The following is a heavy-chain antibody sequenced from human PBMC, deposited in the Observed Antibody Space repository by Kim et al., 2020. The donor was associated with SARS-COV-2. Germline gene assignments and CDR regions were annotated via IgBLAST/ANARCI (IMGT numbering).Heavy chain of an antibody. V-gene: IGHV3-23*01. CDR2: IGSSGGPI. Sequence: WGSLRLSCAASGFTFNYYAMTWVRQAPGKGLEWVSLIGSSGGPIHYADSVKGRFTISRDNSKNMVYLQMSSLRAEDTAIYYCAKRGDEPGLCYFDKWGQG. J-gene: IGHJ4*02. CDR3: AKRGDEPGLCYFDK. CDR1: GFTFNYYA.